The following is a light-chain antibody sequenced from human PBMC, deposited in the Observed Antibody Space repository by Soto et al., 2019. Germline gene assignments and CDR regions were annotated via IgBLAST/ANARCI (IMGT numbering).Light chain of an antibody. J-gene: IGKJ4*01. V-gene: IGKV1-12*01. CDR1: QDITNW. Sequence: DIQMTQSPSSVSASVGDRVTITFRASQDITNWLAWYQQKPGKAPKILIFPASTLQSGVPSRFSSSGSGTDFNLTISSLQADDVASHYCQQCTTFPLTFGGGTHVELK. CDR3: QQCTTFPLT. CDR2: PAS.